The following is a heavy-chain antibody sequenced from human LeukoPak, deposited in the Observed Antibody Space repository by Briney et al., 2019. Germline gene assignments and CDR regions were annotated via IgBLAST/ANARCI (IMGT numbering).Heavy chain of an antibody. CDR3: ARDWFLCPVTGYLDY. J-gene: IGHJ4*02. CDR2: VKSDGSST. Sequence: PGGSLRLSCAASGFTFSSYAMHWVRQAPGKGLVWVSRVKSDGSSTSYADSVKGRFTISRDNARNTLYLQMNSLRAEDTAVYYCARDWFLCPVTGYLDYWGQGTPVTVSS. D-gene: IGHD1-1*01. CDR1: GFTFSSYA. V-gene: IGHV3-74*01.